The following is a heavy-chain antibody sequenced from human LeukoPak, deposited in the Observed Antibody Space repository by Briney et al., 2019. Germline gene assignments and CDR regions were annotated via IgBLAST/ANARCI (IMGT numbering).Heavy chain of an antibody. CDR3: ARDDDSSGSFDY. J-gene: IGHJ4*02. CDR1: GGSISSYY. CDR2: IYYSGST. V-gene: IGHV4-59*01. D-gene: IGHD3-22*01. Sequence: SETLSLTCTVSGGSISSYYWSWIRQPPGKGLEWIGYIYYSGSTNYNPSLKSRVTTSVDTSKNQFSLKLSSVTAADTAVYYCARDDDSSGSFDYWGQGTLVTVSS.